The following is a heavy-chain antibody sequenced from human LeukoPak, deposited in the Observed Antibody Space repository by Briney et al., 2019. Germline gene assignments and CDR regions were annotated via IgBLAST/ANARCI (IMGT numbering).Heavy chain of an antibody. CDR3: ARVASSGSYDC. V-gene: IGHV3-21*01. D-gene: IGHD1-26*01. CDR2: ISSSSSYI. CDR1: GFTFSSYS. J-gene: IGHJ4*02. Sequence: GGSLRLSCAASGFTFSSYSMNWVCQAPGKGLEWVSSISSSSSYIYYADSVKGRFTISRDNAKNSLYLQMNSLRAEDTAVYYCARVASSGSYDCWGQGTLVTVSS.